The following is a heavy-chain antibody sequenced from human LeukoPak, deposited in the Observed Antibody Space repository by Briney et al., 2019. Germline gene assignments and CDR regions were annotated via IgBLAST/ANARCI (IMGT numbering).Heavy chain of an antibody. CDR2: IIPIFGTA. CDR1: GGTFSSYA. Sequence: SVKVSCKASGGTFSSYAISWVRQAPGQGLEWMGGIIPIFGTANYAQKFQGRVTITTDESTSTAYMELSSLRSEDTAVYYCARGVDGYRPFGTWFDPWGQGTLVTVSS. CDR3: ARGVDGYRPFGTWFDP. J-gene: IGHJ5*02. V-gene: IGHV1-69*05. D-gene: IGHD5-24*01.